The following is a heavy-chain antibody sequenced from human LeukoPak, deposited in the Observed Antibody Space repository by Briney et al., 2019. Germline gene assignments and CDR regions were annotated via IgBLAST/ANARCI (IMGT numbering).Heavy chain of an antibody. CDR2: IIPIFGTA. J-gene: IGHJ3*02. CDR3: ARTSGIAAAGTHAFDI. V-gene: IGHV1-69*06. Sequence: GSSVKVSCKASGGTFSSYAISWVRQAPGQGLEWMGGIIPIFGTANYAQKFQGRVTITADKSTSTAYMELSSLRSEDTAVYYCARTSGIAAAGTHAFDIWGQGTMVTVSS. D-gene: IGHD6-13*01. CDR1: GGTFSSYA.